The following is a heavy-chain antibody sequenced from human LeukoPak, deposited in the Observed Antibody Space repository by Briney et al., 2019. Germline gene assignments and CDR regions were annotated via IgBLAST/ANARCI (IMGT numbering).Heavy chain of an antibody. D-gene: IGHD6-19*01. CDR2: INPNSGGT. CDR3: AREYFSSGWYGGYYYYYGMDV. CDR1: GYTFTGYY. J-gene: IGHJ6*02. Sequence: ASVKVSFKASGYTFTGYYMHWVRQAPGQGLEWMGWINPNSGGTNYAQKFQGRVTMTRDTSISTAYMELSRLRSDDTAVYYCAREYFSSGWYGGYYYYYGMDVWGQGTTVTVSS. V-gene: IGHV1-2*02.